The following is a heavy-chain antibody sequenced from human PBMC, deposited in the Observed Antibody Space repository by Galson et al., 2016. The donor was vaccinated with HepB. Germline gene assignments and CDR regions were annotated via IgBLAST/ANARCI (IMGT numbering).Heavy chain of an antibody. Sequence: ETXXLTCDVXXXSFXXXYXXXIRXXXEKGXXWIVAINYIGXTGDNPSPKSRVTISEATSKSQFSQNVTCVTAADTAVYYWARGSPSAWELLYDWGQGTLVTVSS. CDR1: XXSFXXXY. D-gene: IGHD1-26*01. CDR2: INYIGXT. V-gene: IGHV4-34*01. CDR3: ARGSPSAWELLYD. J-gene: IGHJ4*02.